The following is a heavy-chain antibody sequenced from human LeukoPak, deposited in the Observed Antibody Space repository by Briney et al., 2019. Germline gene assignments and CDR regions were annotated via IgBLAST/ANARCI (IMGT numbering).Heavy chain of an antibody. D-gene: IGHD2-2*02. Sequence: EASVKVSCKASGYTFITYGISWVRQAPGQGLEWMGWISAYNGNTNYAQKLQGRVTMTTDTSTSTAYMELRSLRSDDTAVYYCARAEQLLYYWFDPWGQGTLVTVSS. CDR1: GYTFITYG. CDR2: ISAYNGNT. J-gene: IGHJ5*02. CDR3: ARAEQLLYYWFDP. V-gene: IGHV1-18*01.